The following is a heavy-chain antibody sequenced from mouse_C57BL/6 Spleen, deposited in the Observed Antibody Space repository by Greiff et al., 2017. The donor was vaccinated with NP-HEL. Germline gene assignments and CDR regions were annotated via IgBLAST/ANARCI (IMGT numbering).Heavy chain of an antibody. Sequence: VQLQQSGAELVKPGASVKLSCKASGYTFTSYWMQWVKQRPGQGLEWIGEIDPSDSYTNYNQKFKGKATLTVDTSSSTAYMQLSSLTSEDSAVYYCARRSGSSYDWYFDVWGTGTTVTVSS. J-gene: IGHJ1*03. CDR1: GYTFTSYW. CDR2: IDPSDSYT. D-gene: IGHD1-1*01. CDR3: ARRSGSSYDWYFDV. V-gene: IGHV1-50*01.